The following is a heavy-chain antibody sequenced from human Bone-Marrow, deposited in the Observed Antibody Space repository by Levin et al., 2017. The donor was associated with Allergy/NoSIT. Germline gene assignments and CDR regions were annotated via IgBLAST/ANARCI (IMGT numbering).Heavy chain of an antibody. CDR1: AFTFSNYG. J-gene: IGHJ4*02. D-gene: IGHD4-11*01. Sequence: GESLKISCVASAFTFSNYGMHWVRQAPGKGLEWVAVIWSDGNYEYYADSVKGRFTISRDNSKNTLYLQMSSLRVEDTAVYYCAKGDDDYSSAPDYWGQGTLVTVSS. CDR3: AKGDDDYSSAPDY. CDR2: IWSDGNYE. V-gene: IGHV3-33*06.